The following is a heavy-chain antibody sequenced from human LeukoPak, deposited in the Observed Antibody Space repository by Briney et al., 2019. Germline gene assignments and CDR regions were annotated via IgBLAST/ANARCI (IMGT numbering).Heavy chain of an antibody. CDR2: ISSGSRTI. Sequence: GGSLRLPCADSRLTFSSYAMSWVRQAPRKGLEWVSYISSGSRTIYYADSPKGRSTMSRDNAKNSLYLQMNSLRAEDTAVYYCARESITGHRDFDYWGQGTLVTVSS. CDR3: ARESITGHRDFDY. CDR1: RLTFSSYA. J-gene: IGHJ4*02. V-gene: IGHV3-48*01. D-gene: IGHD1-20*01.